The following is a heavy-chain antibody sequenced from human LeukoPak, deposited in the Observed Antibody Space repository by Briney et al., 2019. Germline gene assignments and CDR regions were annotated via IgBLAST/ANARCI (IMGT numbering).Heavy chain of an antibody. CDR2: IWYDGSNK. D-gene: IGHD6-19*01. CDR3: ARAVAGTWIGFDY. V-gene: IGHV3-33*01. CDR1: GFTFSSYG. J-gene: IGHJ4*02. Sequence: GGSLRLSCAASGFTFSSYGMHWVRQAPGKGLEWVAVIWYDGSNKYYADSVKGRFTISRDNSKNTLYLQMNSLRAEDTAVYYCARAVAGTWIGFDYWGQGTLVTVSS.